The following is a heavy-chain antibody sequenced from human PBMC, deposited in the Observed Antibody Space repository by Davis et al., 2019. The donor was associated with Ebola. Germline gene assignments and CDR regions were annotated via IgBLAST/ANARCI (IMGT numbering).Heavy chain of an antibody. V-gene: IGHV1-3*01. CDR3: ARDDIAVAGNDY. CDR1: GYTFTRYA. CDR2: INAGNGKT. J-gene: IGHJ4*02. D-gene: IGHD6-19*01. Sequence: AASVKVSCNASGYTFTRYAMHWVRQAPGQRLEWMGWINAGNGKTKYSQKFQGRVTITRDTSASTAYMELSRLRSEDTAVYYCARDDIAVAGNDYWGQGTLVTVSS.